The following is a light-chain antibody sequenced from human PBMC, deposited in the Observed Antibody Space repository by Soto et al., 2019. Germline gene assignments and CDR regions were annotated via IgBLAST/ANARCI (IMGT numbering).Light chain of an antibody. V-gene: IGKV3-15*01. CDR1: QSVRSN. Sequence: EIVMTQSPATLSVSPGERATLFCRASQSVRSNFLAWYQQKPGQAPRLLIYGASTRATGVPARSSGSGSGTEFTLTISSLQSEDFAVYYCQQYSAWPLTFGGGTKVEIK. CDR2: GAS. CDR3: QQYSAWPLT. J-gene: IGKJ4*01.